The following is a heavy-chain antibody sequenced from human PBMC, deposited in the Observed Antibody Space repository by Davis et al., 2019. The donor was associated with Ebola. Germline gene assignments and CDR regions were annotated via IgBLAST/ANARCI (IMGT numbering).Heavy chain of an antibody. J-gene: IGHJ4*02. CDR2: TYYYRSKWYI. D-gene: IGHD5-12*01. V-gene: IGHV6-1*01. Sequence: HSQTLSLTYAISGDSVSSGGWNWIRQSPSRGLEWLGRTYYYRSKWYIDYAESVKSRIIINPDTSKNQLSLQVNSVTPEDTAVYYCARGWLRSKFDYWGRGTLVTVSS. CDR1: GDSVSSGG. CDR3: ARGWLRSKFDY.